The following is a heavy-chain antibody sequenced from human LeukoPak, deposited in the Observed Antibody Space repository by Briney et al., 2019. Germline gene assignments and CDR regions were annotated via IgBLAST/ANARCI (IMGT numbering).Heavy chain of an antibody. J-gene: IGHJ4*02. D-gene: IGHD3-10*01. CDR1: DFASSSDW. CDR3: ARGVSSAIDW. Sequence: GGSLRLSCAASDFASSSDWMNWVRQAPGKGLEWVANINGDGRDTYYVGSVRGRFTISRDNADNSLYLQMHNLRGDDTAVYYCARGVSSAIDWWGQGTLVTVSS. V-gene: IGHV3-7*01. CDR2: INGDGRDT.